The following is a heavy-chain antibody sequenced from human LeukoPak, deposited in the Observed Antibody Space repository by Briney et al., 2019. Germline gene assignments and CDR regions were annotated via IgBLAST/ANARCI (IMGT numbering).Heavy chain of an antibody. J-gene: IGHJ4*02. CDR3: ARETRAVAGLFDY. Sequence: GSLRLSCAASGFTFSSYSMNWVRQAPGKGLEWIGYIYYSGSTNYNPSLKSRVTISVDTSKNQFSLKLSSVTAADTAVYYCARETRAVAGLFDYWGQGTLVTVSS. V-gene: IGHV4-59*01. D-gene: IGHD6-19*01. CDR2: IYYSGST. CDR1: GFTFSSYS.